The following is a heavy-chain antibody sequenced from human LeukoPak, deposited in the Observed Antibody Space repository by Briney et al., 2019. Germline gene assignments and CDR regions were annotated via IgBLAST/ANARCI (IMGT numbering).Heavy chain of an antibody. CDR3: VKDSGGLPIYGMDV. D-gene: IGHD5-12*01. V-gene: IGHV3-64D*09. J-gene: IGHJ6*02. Sequence: GSLILSCSASGFTFSSYGMHWVRQAPGKGLDYVSAISSNGGSTYYADSVEGRFTISRDNSKNTLNLQMSSLRPEDTAVYYCVKDSGGLPIYGMDVWGQGTTVTVSS. CDR1: GFTFSSYG. CDR2: ISSNGGST.